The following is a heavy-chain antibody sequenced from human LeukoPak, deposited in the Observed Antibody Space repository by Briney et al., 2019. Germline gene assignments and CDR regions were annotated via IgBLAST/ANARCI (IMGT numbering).Heavy chain of an antibody. CDR1: GFTFGSYA. CDR3: ARSQAMANWFDP. Sequence: GRSLRLSCAASGFTFGSYAMHWVRQAPGKGLEWVAVISYDGSNKYYADSVKGRFTISRDNSKNTLYLQMNSLRAEDTAVYYCARSQAMANWFDPWGQGTLVTVSS. V-gene: IGHV3-30-3*01. CDR2: ISYDGSNK. D-gene: IGHD5-18*01. J-gene: IGHJ5*02.